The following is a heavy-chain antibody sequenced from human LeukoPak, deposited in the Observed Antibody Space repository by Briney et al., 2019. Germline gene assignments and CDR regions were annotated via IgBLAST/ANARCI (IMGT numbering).Heavy chain of an antibody. CDR3: ARDLGWLQSDY. J-gene: IGHJ4*02. V-gene: IGHV3-23*01. CDR2: ISGSGDNT. D-gene: IGHD5-24*01. Sequence: GGSLRLSCAASGFTFSNYAVSWVRQAPGKGLEWVSTISGSGDNTHYADSVKGRFTISRDNAKNSVYLQINSLRAEDTAVYYCARDLGWLQSDYWGQGTLVTVSS. CDR1: GFTFSNYA.